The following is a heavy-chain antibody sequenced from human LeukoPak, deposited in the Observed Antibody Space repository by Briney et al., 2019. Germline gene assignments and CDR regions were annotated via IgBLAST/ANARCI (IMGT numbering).Heavy chain of an antibody. D-gene: IGHD3-22*01. J-gene: IGHJ5*02. CDR3: AKERVVVVIPDNWFDP. Sequence: PGGSLRLSCAASGFTFTSYSMNWVRQAPGKGLEWVSAISGSGGSTYYADSVKGRFTISRDNSKNTLYLQMNSLRAEDTAVYYCAKERVVVVIPDNWFDPWGQGTLVTVSS. CDR1: GFTFTSYS. V-gene: IGHV3-23*01. CDR2: ISGSGGST.